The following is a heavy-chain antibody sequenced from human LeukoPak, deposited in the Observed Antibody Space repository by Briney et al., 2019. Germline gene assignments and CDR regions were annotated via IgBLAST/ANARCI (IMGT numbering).Heavy chain of an antibody. CDR2: ISYDGSNK. J-gene: IGHJ5*02. Sequence: GRSLRLSCAASGFTFSNYGIHWVRQAPGKGLEWVAVISYDGSNKDYADSVKGRFTISRDNSKNTLYLQMNSLRPEDTAVYYCAKDVVIMIVVGGGFDPWGQGTLVTVFS. D-gene: IGHD3-22*01. CDR1: GFTFSNYG. CDR3: AKDVVIMIVVGGGFDP. V-gene: IGHV3-30*18.